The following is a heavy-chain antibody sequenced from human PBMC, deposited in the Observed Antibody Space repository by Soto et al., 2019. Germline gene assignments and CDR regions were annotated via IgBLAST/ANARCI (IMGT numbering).Heavy chain of an antibody. V-gene: IGHV5-10-1*01. CDR1: GYSFTSYW. CDR3: ARQNCSSTSCLYYYYYYGMDV. D-gene: IGHD2-2*01. J-gene: IGHJ6*02. Sequence: PGESLKISCKGSGYSFTSYWISWVRQMPGKDLEWVGRIDPSDSYTNYSPSFQGHVTISADKSISTAYLQWSSLKASDTAMYYCARQNCSSTSCLYYYYYYGMDVWGQGTTVTVSS. CDR2: IDPSDSYT.